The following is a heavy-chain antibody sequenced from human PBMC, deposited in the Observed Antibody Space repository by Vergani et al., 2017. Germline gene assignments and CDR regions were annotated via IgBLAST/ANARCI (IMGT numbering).Heavy chain of an antibody. Sequence: EVQLLESGGDLVQPGGSLRLSCTASGFTFSSYSMNWVRQAPGKGLEWVSYISSSSSTIYYADSVKGRFTISRDNAKNSLYLQMNSLRAEDTAVYYCARDVYCSSTSCYRGYYYYYMDVWGKGTTVTVSS. D-gene: IGHD2-2*02. V-gene: IGHV3-48*01. CDR3: ARDVYCSSTSCYRGYYYYYMDV. CDR1: GFTFSSYS. J-gene: IGHJ6*03. CDR2: ISSSSSTI.